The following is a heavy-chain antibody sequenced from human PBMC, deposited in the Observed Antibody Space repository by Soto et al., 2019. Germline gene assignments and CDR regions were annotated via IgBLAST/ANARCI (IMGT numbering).Heavy chain of an antibody. CDR1: GGSISSYY. J-gene: IGHJ4*02. D-gene: IGHD2-15*01. V-gene: IGHV4-59*08. CDR2: IYYSGST. CDR3: ARHRPYPYCNGGSCHDF. Sequence: PSETLSLTCTVSGGSISSYYWSWIRQPPGKGLEWIGYIYYSGSTNYNPSLKSRVTISADTSKNQFSLKVSSVTAADTAVYYCARHRPYPYCNGGSCHDFWGQGTLVTVSS.